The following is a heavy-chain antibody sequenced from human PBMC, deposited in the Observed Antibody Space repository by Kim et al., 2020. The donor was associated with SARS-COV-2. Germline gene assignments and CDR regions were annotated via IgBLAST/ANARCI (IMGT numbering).Heavy chain of an antibody. CDR3: ARARGVDN. V-gene: IGHV3-7*01. CDR1: GFTFRSYS. D-gene: IGHD3-10*01. Sequence: GGSLRLSCAASGFTFRSYSMTWVRQAPGKGLEWVANINQDGSQKYYVDSVKGRFTISRDNAKNSLYLQMSSLRAEDTAVYYCARARGVDNWGPGTLVTV. CDR2: INQDGSQK. J-gene: IGHJ4*02.